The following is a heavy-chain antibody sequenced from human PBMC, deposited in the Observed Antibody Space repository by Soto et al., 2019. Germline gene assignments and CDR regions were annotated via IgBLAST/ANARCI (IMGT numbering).Heavy chain of an antibody. CDR3: AREVRSIAAAGTDPRFDP. J-gene: IGHJ5*02. Sequence: SVKVSCKASGGTFSSYAISWVRQAPGQGLEWMGGIIPIFGTANYAQKFQGRVTITADESTSTAYMELSSLRSEATAVYYCAREVRSIAAAGTDPRFDPWGQGTLVTVSS. CDR2: IIPIFGTA. V-gene: IGHV1-69*13. CDR1: GGTFSSYA. D-gene: IGHD6-13*01.